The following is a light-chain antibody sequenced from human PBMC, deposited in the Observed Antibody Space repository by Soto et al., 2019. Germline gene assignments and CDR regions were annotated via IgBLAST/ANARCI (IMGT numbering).Light chain of an antibody. CDR2: GAS. Sequence: EIVMTQSPATLSVSPGERATISCRASQSVSSNLAWYQQKPGQAPRLLIYGASTRATGIPARFSGSGSGTEFTLTISSLQSEDFAVYYCQQDNNWLRTFGQGTKVEIK. CDR3: QQDNNWLRT. V-gene: IGKV3-15*01. CDR1: QSVSSN. J-gene: IGKJ1*01.